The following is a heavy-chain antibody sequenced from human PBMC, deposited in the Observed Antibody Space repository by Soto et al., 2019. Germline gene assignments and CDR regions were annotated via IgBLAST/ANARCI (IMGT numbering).Heavy chain of an antibody. CDR1: GFTFSSYA. CDR2: ISGSGGST. D-gene: IGHD3-22*01. J-gene: IGHJ4*02. CDR3: GKDHYYDSIVSYLDY. Sequence: GGSLRLSCAASGFTFSSYAMSWVRQAPGKGLEWVSAISGSGGSTYYADSVKGRFTISRDNSKNTLYLQMNSLRAEDTAVYYCGKDHYYDSIVSYLDYWGQGTLVTVSS. V-gene: IGHV3-23*01.